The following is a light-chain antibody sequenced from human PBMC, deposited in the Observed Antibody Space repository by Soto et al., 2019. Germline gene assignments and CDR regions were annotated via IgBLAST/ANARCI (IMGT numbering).Light chain of an antibody. J-gene: IGLJ3*02. V-gene: IGLV1-40*01. CDR2: GDT. CDR1: SSNIGAGYD. Sequence: QSVLTPPPSVSGAPGQRVTISCTGSSSNIGAGYDVHWYQVVPGTAPKLLIYGDTNRPSGVPDRFSGSKSGSSASLAITGLQAEDEADYYCQSYDTSLNDLEGVFGGGTKVTVL. CDR3: QSYDTSLNDLEGV.